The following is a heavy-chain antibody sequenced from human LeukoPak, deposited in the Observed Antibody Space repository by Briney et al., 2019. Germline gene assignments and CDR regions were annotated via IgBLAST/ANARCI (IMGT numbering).Heavy chain of an antibody. CDR3: ARDISYIAAASSGPN. J-gene: IGHJ4*02. CDR2: IYYSGST. D-gene: IGHD6-13*01. V-gene: IGHV4-39*07. CDR1: GVSIRSSNSY. Sequence: SETLSLTCTVSGVSIRSSNSYWGWIRQPPGKGLEWIGSIYYSGSTYYNPSLKSRVTISVDTSKNQFSLKLSSVTAADTAVYYCARDISYIAAASSGPNWGQGTLVTVSS.